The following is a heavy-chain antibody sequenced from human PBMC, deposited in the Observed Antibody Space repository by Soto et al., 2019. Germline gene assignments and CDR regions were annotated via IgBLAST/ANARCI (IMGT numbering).Heavy chain of an antibody. Sequence: QVQLVESGGGVVQPGRSLRLSCAASGFTFSSYGMHWVRQAPGKGLEWVAVIWYDGSNKYYADSVKGRFTISRDNSKNTLYLKMNSLRAEDTAVYYCARDGLHQYDSSGYYYLDYWGQGTLVTVSS. J-gene: IGHJ4*02. CDR3: ARDGLHQYDSSGYYYLDY. CDR1: GFTFSSYG. V-gene: IGHV3-33*01. CDR2: IWYDGSNK. D-gene: IGHD3-22*01.